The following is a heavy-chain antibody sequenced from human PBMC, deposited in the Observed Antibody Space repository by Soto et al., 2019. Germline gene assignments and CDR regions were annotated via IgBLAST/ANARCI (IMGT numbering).Heavy chain of an antibody. CDR2: IIPIFGTA. J-gene: IGHJ6*02. Sequence: QVQLVQSGAEVKKPGSSVKVSCKASGGTFSSYAISWVRQAPGQGLEWMGGIIPIFGTANYAQKFQGRVTITADESTSTAYMQLSSLRSEDTAVYYCASRITMIVRYGMDVWGQGTTVTDSS. CDR1: GGTFSSYA. CDR3: ASRITMIVRYGMDV. V-gene: IGHV1-69*01. D-gene: IGHD3-22*01.